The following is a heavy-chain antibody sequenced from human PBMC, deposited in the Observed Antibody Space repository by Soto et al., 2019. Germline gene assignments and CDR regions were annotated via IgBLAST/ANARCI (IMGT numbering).Heavy chain of an antibody. V-gene: IGHV1-69*08. CDR3: AREASEYYDSIGYPNPFDYYYYGMDV. Sequence: QVQLVQSGAEVKKPGSSVKVSCKASGGTFSSYTISWVRQAPGQGLEWMGRIIPILGIANYAQKFQGRVTITADKSTSTAYMELSSLRSEDTAVYYCAREASEYYDSIGYPNPFDYYYYGMDVWGQGTTVTVSS. D-gene: IGHD3-22*01. CDR1: GGTFSSYT. J-gene: IGHJ6*02. CDR2: IIPILGIA.